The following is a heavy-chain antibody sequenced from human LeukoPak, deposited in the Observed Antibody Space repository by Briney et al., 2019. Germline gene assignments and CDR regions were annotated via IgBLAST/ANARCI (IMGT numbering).Heavy chain of an antibody. D-gene: IGHD6-13*01. V-gene: IGHV3-30*02. CDR1: GFTFSSYG. CDR3: AKLAAAGIAAAGDDALTFDY. CDR2: IRYDGSNK. J-gene: IGHJ4*02. Sequence: PGGSLRLSCAASGFTFSSYGMHWVRQAPGKGLEWVAFIRYDGSNKYYADSVKGRFTISRDNSKNTLYLQMNSLRAEDTAVYYCAKLAAAGIAAAGDDALTFDYWGQGTVVTVSS.